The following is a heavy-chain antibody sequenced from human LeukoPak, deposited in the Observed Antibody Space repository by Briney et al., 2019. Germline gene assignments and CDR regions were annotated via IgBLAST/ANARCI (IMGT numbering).Heavy chain of an antibody. J-gene: IGHJ4*02. CDR1: GFTFDDYA. V-gene: IGHV3-9*01. D-gene: IGHD2-15*01. Sequence: GGSLRLSCAASGFTFDDYAMHWVRQAPGKGLEWVSGISWNSGSIGYADSVKGRFTISRDNAKNSLYLQMNSLRAEDTALCYCAKDIRRPMYLATFDYWGQGTLVTVSS. CDR3: AKDIRRPMYLATFDY. CDR2: ISWNSGSI.